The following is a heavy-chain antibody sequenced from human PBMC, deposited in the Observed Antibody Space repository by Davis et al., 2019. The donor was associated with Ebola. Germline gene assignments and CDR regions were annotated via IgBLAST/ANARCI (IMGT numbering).Heavy chain of an antibody. D-gene: IGHD4-17*01. CDR2: VHHTGSP. CDR3: ARLDYGDYVDH. CDR1: GGSFSGYY. Sequence: SETLSLTCAVYGGSFSGYYWGWIRQSPGKGLEWIGNVHHTGSPFFNPSFESRVTISVDTSRNQFSLTLKSVTAADTAVYFCARLDYGDYVDHWGQGSLVTVSS. J-gene: IGHJ5*02. V-gene: IGHV4-34*01.